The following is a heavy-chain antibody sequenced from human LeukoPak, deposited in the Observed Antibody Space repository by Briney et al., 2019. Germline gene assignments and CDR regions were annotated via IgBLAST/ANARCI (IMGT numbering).Heavy chain of an antibody. Sequence: SETLSLTCTVSVGSITNYSWTWIRQPPGKGLEWVGYIYYSGSTNYNPSLKSRVTISLDTSKNQFSLKLNSVTAADTAVYYCAKSNGYGLVDIWGQGTMVTVSS. V-gene: IGHV4-59*12. D-gene: IGHD3-10*01. J-gene: IGHJ3*02. CDR2: IYYSGST. CDR1: VGSITNYS. CDR3: AKSNGYGLVDI.